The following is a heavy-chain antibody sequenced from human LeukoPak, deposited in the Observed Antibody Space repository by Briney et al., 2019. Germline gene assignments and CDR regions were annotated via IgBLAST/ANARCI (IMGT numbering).Heavy chain of an antibody. CDR2: ISASGDNT. J-gene: IGHJ4*02. CDR3: AKGGRRHYGDYVAF. Sequence: PGGSLRLSCDASGFTVNSYAMNWVRQAPGKGLEWVSVISASGDNTYYADSVKGRFTISRDDSKNTLYLRMNSLRADDTAVYHCAKGGRRHYGDYVAFWGQGTLVTVSS. D-gene: IGHD4-17*01. V-gene: IGHV3-23*01. CDR1: GFTVNSYA.